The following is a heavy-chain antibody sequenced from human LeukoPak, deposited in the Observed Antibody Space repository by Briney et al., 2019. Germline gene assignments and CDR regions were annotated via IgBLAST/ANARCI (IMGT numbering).Heavy chain of an antibody. D-gene: IGHD6-6*01. Sequence: GGSLRLSCAASGLTFSDYYMTWIRQAPGEGLEWVSYISSSGTAVYYPDSMKGRFTISRDNAKNSLYLQMNSLRAEDTAVYYCARATSDAFDIWGQGTMVTVSS. CDR1: GLTFSDYY. V-gene: IGHV3-11*01. J-gene: IGHJ3*02. CDR2: ISSSGTAV. CDR3: ARATSDAFDI.